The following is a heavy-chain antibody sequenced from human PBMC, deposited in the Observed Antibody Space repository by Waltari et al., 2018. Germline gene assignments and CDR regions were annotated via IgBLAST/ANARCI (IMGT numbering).Heavy chain of an antibody. CDR2: INPNSGDT. J-gene: IGHJ4*02. Sequence: QVHLVQSGAEVKKPGASVKVSCKASGYTFTGYYIQWGRRAPGQGLEWMRRINPNSGDTNYAQKFQGRVTLTRDTSINTAYMELSSLKSDDTAVYDCARDLGSDYGNRDYWGQGTLVTVPS. V-gene: IGHV1-2*06. CDR1: GYTFTGYY. D-gene: IGHD4-17*01. CDR3: ARDLGSDYGNRDY.